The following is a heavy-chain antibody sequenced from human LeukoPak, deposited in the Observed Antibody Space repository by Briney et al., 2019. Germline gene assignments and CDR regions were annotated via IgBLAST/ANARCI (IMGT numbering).Heavy chain of an antibody. V-gene: IGHV1-2*04. Sequence: GASVKVSCKASGYTFTSYGVSWVRQAPGQGLEWMGWINPNSGGTNYAQKFQGWVTMTRDTSISTAYMELSRLRSDDTAVYYCARGGGYCSSTSCYLGEIDAFDIWGQGTMVTVSS. CDR3: ARGGGYCSSTSCYLGEIDAFDI. CDR1: GYTFTSYG. D-gene: IGHD2-2*01. J-gene: IGHJ3*02. CDR2: INPNSGGT.